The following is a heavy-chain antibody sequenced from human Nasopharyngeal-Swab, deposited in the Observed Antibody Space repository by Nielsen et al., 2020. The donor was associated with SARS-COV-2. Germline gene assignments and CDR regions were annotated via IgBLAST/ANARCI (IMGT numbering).Heavy chain of an antibody. Sequence: GESLKISCAASGFTFSGYSMHWVRQAPGKGLEWVALISYDGNNKYYADSVKGRFTISRDNSKNTLYLQMNILRAEDTAVYYCARARKYGSGSYGTNGGMDVWGQGTTVTVSS. D-gene: IGHD3-10*01. V-gene: IGHV3-30*04. CDR2: ISYDGNNK. CDR3: ARARKYGSGSYGTNGGMDV. J-gene: IGHJ6*02. CDR1: GFTFSGYS.